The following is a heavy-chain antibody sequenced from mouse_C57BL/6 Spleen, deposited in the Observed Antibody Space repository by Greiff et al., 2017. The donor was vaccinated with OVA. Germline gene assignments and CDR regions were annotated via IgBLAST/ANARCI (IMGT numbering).Heavy chain of an antibody. CDR3: ARKTTVVSYWYCDV. Sequence: VQLQESGAELVKPGASVKISCKASGYAFSSYWMNWVKQRPGKGLEWIGQIYPGDGDTNYNGKFKGKATLTADKSSSTAYMQLSSLTSEDSAVYFCARKTTVVSYWYCDVWGTGTTVTVSS. D-gene: IGHD1-1*01. J-gene: IGHJ1*03. CDR2: IYPGDGDT. CDR1: GYAFSSYW. V-gene: IGHV1-80*01.